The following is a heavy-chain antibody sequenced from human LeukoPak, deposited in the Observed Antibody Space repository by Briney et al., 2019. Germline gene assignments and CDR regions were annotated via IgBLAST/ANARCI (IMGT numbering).Heavy chain of an antibody. V-gene: IGHV3-23*01. Sequence: GGSLRLSCAASGFTFSSYGMNWVRQAPGKGLEWVSAISGSGVNTYYADSVKGRFTISRDNSKNTLYLQMNSLRPEDTAVYYCAKDWRRIVVVGPITRHGNYMDVWGEGTTVTISS. CDR3: AKDWRRIVVVGPITRHGNYMDV. J-gene: IGHJ6*03. D-gene: IGHD2-15*01. CDR1: GFTFSSYG. CDR2: ISGSGVNT.